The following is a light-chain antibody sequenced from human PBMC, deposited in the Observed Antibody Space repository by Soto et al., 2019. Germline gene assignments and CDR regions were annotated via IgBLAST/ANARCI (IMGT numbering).Light chain of an antibody. V-gene: IGKV4-1*01. CDR3: QQYYSTRT. CDR1: QSVLSSSNNKNY. J-gene: IGKJ2*01. Sequence: DIVMTQSPDSLAVSLGERVTINCKSSQSVLSSSNNKNYVAWYQQKPGQPPKLLIHWASTRESGVPDRFSGSGSGTDFTLTISSLQAEDVAVYYSQQYYSTRTFGQGTKLAIK. CDR2: WAS.